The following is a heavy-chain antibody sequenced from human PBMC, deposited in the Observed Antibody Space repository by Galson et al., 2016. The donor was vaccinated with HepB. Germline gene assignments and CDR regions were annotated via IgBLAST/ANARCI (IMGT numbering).Heavy chain of an antibody. CDR2: ILYDGSKK. Sequence: SLRLSCAASGFTFSSYWMAWVRQAPGKGLEWVAVILYDGSKKYYADSVKGRFTISRDNSENTLYLQMNSLRAEDTAVYYCARDSFTIFGVTPNWFDPWGQGTLVTVSS. J-gene: IGHJ5*02. CDR1: GFTFSSYW. V-gene: IGHV3-33*01. CDR3: ARDSFTIFGVTPNWFDP. D-gene: IGHD3-3*01.